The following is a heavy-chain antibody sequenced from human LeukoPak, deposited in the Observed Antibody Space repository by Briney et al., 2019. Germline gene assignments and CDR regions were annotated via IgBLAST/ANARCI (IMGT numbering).Heavy chain of an antibody. V-gene: IGHV4-39*02. Sequence: PSETQSLTCTVSGGSISSSAYHWGWIRQPPGTGLEWIGSIYYSGSTYSNPSLKSRVTISVVTSKNQFSLKLSSVTAADTAVYYCAREAYYYDSSGYWFVWGQGTLVTVSS. D-gene: IGHD3-22*01. CDR1: GGSISSSAYH. CDR3: AREAYYYDSSGYWFV. J-gene: IGHJ4*02. CDR2: IYYSGST.